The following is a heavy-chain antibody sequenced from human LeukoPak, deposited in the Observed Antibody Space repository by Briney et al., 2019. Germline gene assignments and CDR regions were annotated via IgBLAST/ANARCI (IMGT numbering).Heavy chain of an antibody. CDR3: ARAIGVYAFDV. V-gene: IGHV4-4*07. J-gene: IGHJ3*01. D-gene: IGHD2-2*02. CDR2: LNNGGDT. Sequence: PSETLSLTCTVSGGSIDNFYWSWIRQPAGKGLEWIGRLNNGGDTNYSPSLRSRVTISVDTSKNHLSLILSSVTVADTAMYYCARAIGVYAFDVWGQGTMVTVSS. CDR1: GGSIDNFY.